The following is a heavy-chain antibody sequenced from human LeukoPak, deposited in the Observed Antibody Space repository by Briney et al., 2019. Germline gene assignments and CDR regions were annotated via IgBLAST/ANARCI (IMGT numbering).Heavy chain of an antibody. V-gene: IGHV4-39*07. D-gene: IGHD1-26*01. CDR1: GGSISSSSYY. CDR3: AREVSGGGYWKGIVGP. Sequence: SETLSLTCTVSGGSISSSSYYWGWIRQPPGKGLEWIGSIYYSGSTYYNPSLKSRVTISVDTSKNQFSLKLSSVTAADTAVYYCAREVSGGGYWKGIVGPWGQGTLVTVSS. CDR2: IYYSGST. J-gene: IGHJ5*02.